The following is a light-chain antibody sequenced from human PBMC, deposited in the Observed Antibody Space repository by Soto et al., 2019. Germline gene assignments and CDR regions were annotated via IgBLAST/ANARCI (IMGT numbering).Light chain of an antibody. V-gene: IGKV3-15*01. Sequence: IVMTQSPATLSVSPGERATLSCRASQSISSNLAWYQQKPGQAPRLLIYGASTRATGIPARFSGSGSGTEFTLTISSLLSEDFAVYYCLQYNSWPTFGQGTKVEIK. CDR1: QSISSN. CDR3: LQYNSWPT. J-gene: IGKJ1*01. CDR2: GAS.